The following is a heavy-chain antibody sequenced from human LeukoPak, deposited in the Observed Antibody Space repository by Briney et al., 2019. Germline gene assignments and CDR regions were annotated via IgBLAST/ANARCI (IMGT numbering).Heavy chain of an antibody. D-gene: IGHD3-16*02. CDR1: GGSISSYY. J-gene: IGHJ4*02. CDR2: IHTSGST. V-gene: IGHV4-4*07. CDR3: ARDLGSGGLRLGELSPDY. Sequence: PSETLSLTCTVSGGSISSYYWSWIRQPAGKGLEWIGRIHTSGSTNYSPSLKSRVTMSVDTSKNQFSLKLSSVTAADTAVYYCARDLGSGGLRLGELSPDYWGQGTLVTVSS.